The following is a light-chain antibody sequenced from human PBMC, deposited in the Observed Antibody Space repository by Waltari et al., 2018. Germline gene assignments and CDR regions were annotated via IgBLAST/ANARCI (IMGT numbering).Light chain of an antibody. CDR3: QQINTYPIT. Sequence: DNKVTQHPSPMSASVGDTGTTTCRASQDIRNRLAWFQQIPGKAPNLLIYVASNLQFGVPSRFSGDGSGTDFTLTISNIQPEDFATYYCQQINTYPITFGQGTRLDIK. CDR2: VAS. V-gene: IGKV1-12*01. CDR1: QDIRNR. J-gene: IGKJ5*01.